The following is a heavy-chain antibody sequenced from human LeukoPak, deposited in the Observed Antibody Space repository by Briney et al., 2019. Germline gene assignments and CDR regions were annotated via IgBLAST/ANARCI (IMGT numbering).Heavy chain of an antibody. J-gene: IGHJ4*02. V-gene: IGHV3-33*08. Sequence: GGSLRLSCAASGFTFSSSWMTWVRQAPGKGLEWVAVTWSDGTNKHHADSVKGRLTISRDNSKNTLYLQMTSVRAEDTAVYYCARSIVGSNLIDFWGQGTLVTVSS. D-gene: IGHD1-26*01. CDR1: GFTFSSSW. CDR2: TWSDGTNK. CDR3: ARSIVGSNLIDF.